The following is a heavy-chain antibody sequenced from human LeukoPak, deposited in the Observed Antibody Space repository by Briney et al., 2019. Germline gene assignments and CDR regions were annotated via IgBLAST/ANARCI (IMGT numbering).Heavy chain of an antibody. J-gene: IGHJ4*02. CDR3: ARDQTCDY. CDR1: GFSFSTYT. CDR2: ISSSSSTI. Sequence: GGSLRLSCAASGFSFSTYTMNWVRQAPGKGLDWVSYISSSSSTIYYADSVKGRFTISRDNAKNSLYLQMDSLRAEDTAVYYCARDQTCDYWGQGTLVTVSS. V-gene: IGHV3-48*04.